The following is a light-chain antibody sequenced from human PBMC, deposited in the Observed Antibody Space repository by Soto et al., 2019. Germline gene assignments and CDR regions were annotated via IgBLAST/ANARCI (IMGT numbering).Light chain of an antibody. CDR3: QHSYNMAIN. CDR2: GAS. CDR1: QSINSY. V-gene: IGKV1-39*01. J-gene: IGKJ5*01. Sequence: DIRMTQSPSSLSASVGDRVTITCRASQSINSYLNWYQQKPGKAPKLLIYGASSLQSGVPSRFSGSGSGTDFTLTISSLQPADFASYYCQHSYNMAINFGQGTRL.